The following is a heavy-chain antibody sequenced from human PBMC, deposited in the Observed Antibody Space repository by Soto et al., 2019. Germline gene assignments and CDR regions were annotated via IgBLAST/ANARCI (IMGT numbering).Heavy chain of an antibody. V-gene: IGHV4-30-4*01. CDR2: IYYSGST. J-gene: IGHJ6*02. CDR3: ARGKRDGYYYYGMDV. Sequence: QVQLQESGPGLVKPSQTLSLTCTVSGGSISSGDYYWSWIRKPPGKGLEWIGYIYYSGSTYYNPSLKSRVTISVDTSKNHFSLKLSSVTAADTAVYYCARGKRDGYYYYGMDVWGQGTTVTVSS. CDR1: GGSISSGDYY.